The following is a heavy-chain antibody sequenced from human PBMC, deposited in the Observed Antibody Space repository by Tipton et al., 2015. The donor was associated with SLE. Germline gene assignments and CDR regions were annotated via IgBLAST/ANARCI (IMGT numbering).Heavy chain of an antibody. D-gene: IGHD6-13*01. CDR3: ARDLWSSWVAGVLAI. CDR1: GYTFTSYG. Sequence: QLVQSGAEVKKPGASVKVSCKASGYTFTSYGISWVRQAPGQGLEWMGWISAYNDNTNYAQKLHGRVTMTRDTSISTAYMELSRLTSDDTAVYYCARDLWSSWVAGVLAIWGQGTMVTVSS. CDR2: ISAYNDNT. V-gene: IGHV1-18*01. J-gene: IGHJ3*02.